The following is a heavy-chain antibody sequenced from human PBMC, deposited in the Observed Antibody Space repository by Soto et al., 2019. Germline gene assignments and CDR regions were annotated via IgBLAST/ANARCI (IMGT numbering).Heavy chain of an antibody. CDR2: ISYDGSNK. CDR1: GFTFSSYA. Sequence: QVQLVESGGGVVQPGRSLRLSCAASGFTFSSYAMHWVRQAPGKGLEWVAVISYDGSNKYYADPVKGRFTISRDNSKNTLYLQMNSLRAEDTAVYYCARDYRAVGAGVDYWGQGTLVTVSS. CDR3: ARDYRAVGAGVDY. V-gene: IGHV3-30-3*01. J-gene: IGHJ4*02. D-gene: IGHD1-26*01.